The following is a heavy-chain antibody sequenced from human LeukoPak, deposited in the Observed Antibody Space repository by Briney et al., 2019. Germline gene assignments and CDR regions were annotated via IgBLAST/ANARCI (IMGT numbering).Heavy chain of an antibody. D-gene: IGHD3-9*01. CDR3: TTDLYYDILTGYYRGDY. CDR2: IKSKTDGGTT. Sequence: PGGSLRLSCAASGFTFSNAWMSWVRQAPGKGLEWVGRIKSKTDGGTTDYAAPVKGRFTISRDDSKDTLYLQMNSLKTEDTAVYYCTTDLYYDILTGYYRGDYWGQGTLVTVSS. J-gene: IGHJ4*02. V-gene: IGHV3-15*01. CDR1: GFTFSNAW.